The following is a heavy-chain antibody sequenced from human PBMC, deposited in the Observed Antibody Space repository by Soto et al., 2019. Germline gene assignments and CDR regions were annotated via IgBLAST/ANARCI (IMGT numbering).Heavy chain of an antibody. D-gene: IGHD6-6*01. CDR2: IYDSGST. CDR3: AAPPRY. J-gene: IGHJ4*02. Sequence: SETLSLTCTVSGGSISSYYWSWIRQPPGKGLEWIGYIYDSGSTNYNPSLKSRVTISVDTSKNQFSLKLTSVTAADTAIYYCAAPPRYWGQGTLVTVSS. CDR1: GGSISSYY. V-gene: IGHV4-59*01.